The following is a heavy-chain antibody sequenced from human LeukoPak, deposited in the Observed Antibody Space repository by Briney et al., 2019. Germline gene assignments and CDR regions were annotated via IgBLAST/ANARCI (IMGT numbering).Heavy chain of an antibody. Sequence: SVKVSCKASGGTFSSYAISWVRQAPGQGLEWMGGIIPIFGTANYAQKFQGRVTITADKSTSTAYMELSSLRSEDTAVYYCARNWYSYGLYYYYYYMDVWGKGTTVTVSS. D-gene: IGHD5-18*01. V-gene: IGHV1-69*06. J-gene: IGHJ6*03. CDR2: IIPIFGTA. CDR1: GGTFSSYA. CDR3: ARNWYSYGLYYYYYYMDV.